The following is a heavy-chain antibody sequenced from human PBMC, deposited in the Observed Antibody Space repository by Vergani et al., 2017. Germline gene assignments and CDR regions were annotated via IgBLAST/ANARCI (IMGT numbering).Heavy chain of an antibody. D-gene: IGHD4-17*01. V-gene: IGHV3-73*01. J-gene: IGHJ4*02. CDR2: IRSKANSYAT. CDR1: GFTFSGSA. CDR3: TRLATVTTPDY. Sequence: EVQLVESGGGFVQPGGSLKLSCAASGFTFSGSAMHWVRQASGKGLEWVGRIRSKANSYATAYAASVKGRFTISRDDSKNTAYLQMNSLKTEDTAVYYCTRLATVTTPDYWGQGTLVTVSS.